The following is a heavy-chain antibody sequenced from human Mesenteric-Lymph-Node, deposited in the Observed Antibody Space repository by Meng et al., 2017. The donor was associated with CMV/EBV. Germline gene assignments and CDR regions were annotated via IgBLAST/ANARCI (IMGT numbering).Heavy chain of an antibody. V-gene: IGHV3-23*01. D-gene: IGHD3-16*01. Sequence: ESLKISCAAFGFTFSDSAMAWVRQAPGKGLEWVSSFSGAAGSTYYADSVKGRVTISRDNSKNTLYLQLNSLRAGDTAVYYCARDLASARAYWGQGTLVTVSS. CDR3: ARDLASARAY. CDR2: FSGAAGST. J-gene: IGHJ4*02. CDR1: GFTFSDSA.